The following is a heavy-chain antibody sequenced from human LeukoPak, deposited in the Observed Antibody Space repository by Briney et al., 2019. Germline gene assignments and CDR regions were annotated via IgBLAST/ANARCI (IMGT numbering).Heavy chain of an antibody. J-gene: IGHJ4*02. CDR3: AREAIFGVVNYFDY. CDR2: IYSGGST. D-gene: IGHD3-3*01. CDR1: GFTFSSYA. V-gene: IGHV3-66*01. Sequence: GGSLRLSCAASGFTFSSYAMSWVRQAPGKGLEWVSVIYSGGSTYYADSVKGRFTISRDNSKNTLYLQMNSLRAEDTAVYYCAREAIFGVVNYFDYWGQGTLVTVSS.